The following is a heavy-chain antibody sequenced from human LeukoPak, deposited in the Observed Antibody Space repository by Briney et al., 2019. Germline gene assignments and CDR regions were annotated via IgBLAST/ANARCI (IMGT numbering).Heavy chain of an antibody. J-gene: IGHJ6*03. V-gene: IGHV3-49*04. CDR3: TREAVAARRYYYMDV. CDR1: GFTFGDYA. CDR2: IRSKAYGGTT. D-gene: IGHD6-19*01. Sequence: PGGSLRLPCTASGFTFGDYAMSWVRQAPGKGLEWVGFIRSKAYGGTTEYAASVKGRFTISRDDSKSIAYLQMNSLKTEDTAVYYCTREAVAARRYYYMDVWGKGTTVTVSS.